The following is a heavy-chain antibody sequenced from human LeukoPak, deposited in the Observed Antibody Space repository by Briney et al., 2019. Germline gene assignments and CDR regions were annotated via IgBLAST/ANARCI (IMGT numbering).Heavy chain of an antibody. V-gene: IGHV3-23*01. CDR1: GFTFDDYG. J-gene: IGHJ6*02. D-gene: IGHD6-13*01. CDR3: AKTVPNSSSWYYYYYGMDV. Sequence: GGSLRLSCAASGFTFDDYGMSWVRQAPGKGLEWVSAISGSGGATYYADSVKGRFTISRDNSKNTLYLHMDSLRAEDTAVYYCAKTVPNSSSWYYYYYGMDVWGQGTTVTVSS. CDR2: ISGSGGAT.